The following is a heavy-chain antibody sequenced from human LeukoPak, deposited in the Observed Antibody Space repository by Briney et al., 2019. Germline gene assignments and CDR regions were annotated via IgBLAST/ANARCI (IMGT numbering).Heavy chain of an antibody. J-gene: IGHJ5*02. CDR3: ARPAYYYGSGSYYRAPYNWFDP. CDR1: GYTVTSYA. V-gene: IGHV7-4-1*02. Sequence: GASVKVSCKASGYTVTSYAMIWVRQAPGQGLEWMGWINTNTGNPTYAQGFTGRFVFSLDTSVSTAYLQINSLKVEDTAVYYCARPAYYYGSGSYYRAPYNWFDPWGQGTLVTVSS. D-gene: IGHD3-10*01. CDR2: INTNTGNP.